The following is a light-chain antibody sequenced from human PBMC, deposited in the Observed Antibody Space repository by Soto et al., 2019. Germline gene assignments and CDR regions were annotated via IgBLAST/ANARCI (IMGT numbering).Light chain of an antibody. Sequence: EVVLTQSPGTLSLSPGERATLSCRASQSVSSRYLGWYQQKPDQTPMLLIYGASTRATGIPDRFSGGGSGTDFTLTISRLEPEDFAVYYCQQYGTSVWTFGQGTKVAIK. J-gene: IGKJ1*01. CDR2: GAS. V-gene: IGKV3-20*01. CDR3: QQYGTSVWT. CDR1: QSVSSRY.